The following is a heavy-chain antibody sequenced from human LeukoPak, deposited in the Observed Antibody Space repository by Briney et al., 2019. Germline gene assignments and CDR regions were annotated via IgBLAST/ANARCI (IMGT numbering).Heavy chain of an antibody. Sequence: SETLSLTCTVSGGSISSYYWSWIRQPPGKGLEWIGHIYYSGSTNYNPSLKSRVTISVDTSKNQFSLKLSSVTAADTAVYYCARWGFFRSNWFDPRGQGTLVTVSS. J-gene: IGHJ5*02. V-gene: IGHV4-59*08. CDR2: IYYSGST. D-gene: IGHD3-16*01. CDR3: ARWGFFRSNWFDP. CDR1: GGSISSYY.